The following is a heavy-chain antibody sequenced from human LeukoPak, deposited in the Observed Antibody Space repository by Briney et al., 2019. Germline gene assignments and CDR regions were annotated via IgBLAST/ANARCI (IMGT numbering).Heavy chain of an antibody. CDR1: GFTFDDYG. J-gene: IGHJ6*03. CDR3: ARDYSSAPVYYYYYMDV. D-gene: IGHD6-25*01. CDR2: INWNGGST. Sequence: SGGSLRLSCAASGFTFDDYGMSWVRQAPGKGLEWVSGINWNGGSTGYADSVKGRFTISRDNAKNSLYLQMNSLRAEDTASYYCARDYSSAPVYYYYYMDVWGKGTTVTVSS. V-gene: IGHV3-20*04.